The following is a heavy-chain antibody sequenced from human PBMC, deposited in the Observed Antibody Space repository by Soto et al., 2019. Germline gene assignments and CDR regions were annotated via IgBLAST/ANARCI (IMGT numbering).Heavy chain of an antibody. V-gene: IGHV4-4*02. CDR2: IYHGGST. CDR1: GGTISSSNW. CDR3: ARDLLERRGRFAP. J-gene: IGHJ5*02. Sequence: QVQLQESGPELVKPSGTLSLTCAVSGGTISSSNWWSWVRRPPGKGLAWIGEIYHGGSTNYNPSLKSRVTISVDQSKNQFSLKLSSVTAADPAVYYCARDLLERRGRFAPWGQGTLVTVSS. D-gene: IGHD1-1*01.